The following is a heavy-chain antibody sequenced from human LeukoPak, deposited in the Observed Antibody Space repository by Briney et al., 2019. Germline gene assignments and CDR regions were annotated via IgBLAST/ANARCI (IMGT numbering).Heavy chain of an antibody. CDR3: AKSQARKQWLVPYDY. Sequence: GGSLRLSCAASGFTFSSYGMHWVRQAPGKGLEWVAVISYDGSNKYYADSVKGRFTISRDNSKNTLYLQMNSLRAEDTAVYYCAKSQARKQWLVPYDYWGQGTLVTVSS. CDR1: GFTFSSYG. J-gene: IGHJ4*02. D-gene: IGHD6-19*01. V-gene: IGHV3-30*18. CDR2: ISYDGSNK.